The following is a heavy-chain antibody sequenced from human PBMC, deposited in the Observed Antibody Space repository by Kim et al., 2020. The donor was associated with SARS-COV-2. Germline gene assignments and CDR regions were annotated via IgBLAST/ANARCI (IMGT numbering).Heavy chain of an antibody. CDR2: IYYSGST. V-gene: IGHV4-59*01. Sequence: SETLSLTCTVSGGSISSYYWSWIRQPPGKRLEWIGYIYYSGSTNYNPSLKSRVTMSVDTSKKHFSLKLTSVTSADTAVYYCAKDISAWSQGILVTVSS. D-gene: IGHD3-10*01. J-gene: IGHJ5*02. CDR1: GGSISSYY. CDR3: AKDISA.